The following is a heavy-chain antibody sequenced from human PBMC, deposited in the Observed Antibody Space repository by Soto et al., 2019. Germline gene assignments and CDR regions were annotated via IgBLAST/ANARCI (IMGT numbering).Heavy chain of an antibody. V-gene: IGHV3-66*01. D-gene: IGHD2-8*01. Sequence: GGSLRLSCAASGFPVSSNYMSWVRQSPGKGLEWVSVIYSGGSTSFYADSVKGRFTISRDNSKNTLYLQMNSLRAEDTAVYYCARGRVYLDYWGQGILVTVSS. CDR2: IYSGGST. CDR3: ARGRVYLDY. CDR1: GFPVSSNY. J-gene: IGHJ4*02.